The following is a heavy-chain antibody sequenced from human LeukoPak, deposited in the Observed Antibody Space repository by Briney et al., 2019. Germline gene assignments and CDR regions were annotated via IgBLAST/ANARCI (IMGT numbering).Heavy chain of an antibody. CDR1: GFTFSSYA. CDR3: AKISSSSGNAFDI. D-gene: IGHD6-6*01. J-gene: IGHJ3*02. V-gene: IGHV3-23*01. Sequence: GGSLRLSCAASGFTFSSYAMSWVRQAPGKGLEWVSANSGSGGSTYYADSVKGRFTISRDNSKNTLYLQMNSLRAEDTAVYYCAKISSSSGNAFDIWGQGTMLTVSS. CDR2: NSGSGGST.